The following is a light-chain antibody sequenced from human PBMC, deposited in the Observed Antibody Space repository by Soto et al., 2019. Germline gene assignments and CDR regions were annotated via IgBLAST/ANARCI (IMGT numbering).Light chain of an antibody. CDR2: EVS. V-gene: IGLV1-40*01. J-gene: IGLJ1*01. CDR1: SSNIGAGYD. CDR3: TSYTSSNTPV. Sequence: QSVLTQPPSVSGAPGQRVTISCTGSSSNIGAGYDVHWYQQHPGKAPKLMIYEVSNRPSGVSNRFSGSKSGNTASLTISGLQAEDEADYYCTSYTSSNTPVFGTGTKVTVL.